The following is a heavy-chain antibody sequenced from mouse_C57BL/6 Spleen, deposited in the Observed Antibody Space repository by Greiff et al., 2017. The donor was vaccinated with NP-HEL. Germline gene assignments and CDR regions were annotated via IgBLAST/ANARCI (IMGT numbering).Heavy chain of an antibody. CDR1: GYTFTSYW. CDR2: INPSSGYT. Sequence: QVQLQQSGAELAKPGASVKLSCKASGYTFTSYWMHWVKQRPGQGLEWIGYINPSSGYTKSNQKFKDKATLTADKSSSTAYMQLSSLTYEDSAVYYCARYYYGSRTWFAYWGQGTLVTVSA. J-gene: IGHJ3*01. D-gene: IGHD1-1*01. V-gene: IGHV1-7*01. CDR3: ARYYYGSRTWFAY.